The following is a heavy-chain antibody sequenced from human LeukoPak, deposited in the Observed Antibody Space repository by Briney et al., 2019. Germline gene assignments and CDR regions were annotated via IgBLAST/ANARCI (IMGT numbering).Heavy chain of an antibody. D-gene: IGHD2-2*01. J-gene: IGHJ4*02. Sequence: AASVRVSCKASGGTFSSYAISWVRQAPGQGLEWMGGIIPIFGTANYAQKFQGRVTITTDESTSTAYMELSSLRSEDTAVYYCSSGVVVPAAPSVGLDYWGQGTLVTVSS. V-gene: IGHV1-69*05. CDR3: SSGVVVPAAPSVGLDY. CDR2: IIPIFGTA. CDR1: GGTFSSYA.